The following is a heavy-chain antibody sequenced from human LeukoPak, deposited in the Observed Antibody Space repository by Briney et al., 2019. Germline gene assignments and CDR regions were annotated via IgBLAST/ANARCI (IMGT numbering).Heavy chain of an antibody. J-gene: IGHJ4*02. Sequence: SETLSLTCAVYGGSFSGYYWSWIRQPPGKGLEWIGEINHSGSANYNPSLKSRVTISVDTSKNQFSLELSSVTAADTAVYYCARGIDYWGQGTLVTVSS. CDR2: INHSGSA. CDR1: GGSFSGYY. V-gene: IGHV4-34*01. CDR3: ARGIDY.